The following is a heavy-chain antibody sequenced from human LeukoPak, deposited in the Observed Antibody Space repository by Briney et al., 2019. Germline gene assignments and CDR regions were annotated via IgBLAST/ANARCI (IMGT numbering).Heavy chain of an antibody. D-gene: IGHD1-14*01. CDR1: GNSISSYY. Sequence: SETLSLTCTVSGNSISSYYWSWIRQPAGKGLEWIGRIYTSGSTNYNPSLKSRVTMSVDTSKNQFSLNLSSVTAADTAFYYCAREPTGLARYFDHWGQGTLVTVSS. CDR2: IYTSGST. V-gene: IGHV4-4*07. J-gene: IGHJ4*02. CDR3: AREPTGLARYFDH.